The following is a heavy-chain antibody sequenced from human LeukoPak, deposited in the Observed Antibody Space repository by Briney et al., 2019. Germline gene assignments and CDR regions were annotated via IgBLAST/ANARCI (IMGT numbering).Heavy chain of an antibody. CDR3: AKELLQFYYIDV. J-gene: IGHJ6*03. Sequence: SQTLSLTCTVSGGSISSGSDYWSWIRQPAGKGLEWIGRIYTGGSTYYNPSLKSRVAISVDTSRNQFSLNLNSVTAADTAVYYCAKELLQFYYIDVWGKGTTVTVSS. CDR2: IYTGGST. D-gene: IGHD3-3*01. CDR1: GGSISSGSDY. V-gene: IGHV4-61*02.